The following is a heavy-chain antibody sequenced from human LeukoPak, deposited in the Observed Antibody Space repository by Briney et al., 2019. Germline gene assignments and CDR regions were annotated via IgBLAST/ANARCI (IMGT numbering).Heavy chain of an antibody. CDR1: GYTFTGYY. CDR3: ATTGAPMTTVTTWWFDP. Sequence: ASVKVSCKASGYTFTGYYMHWVRQAPGQGLEWMGWINPNSGGTNYAQKFQGRVTMTEDTSTDTAYMELSSLRSEDTAVYYCATTGAPMTTVTTWWFDPWGQGTLVTVSS. CDR2: INPNSGGT. J-gene: IGHJ5*02. V-gene: IGHV1-2*02. D-gene: IGHD4-17*01.